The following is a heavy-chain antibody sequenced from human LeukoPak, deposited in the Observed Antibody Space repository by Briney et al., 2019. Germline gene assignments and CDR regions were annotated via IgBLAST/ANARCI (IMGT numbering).Heavy chain of an antibody. CDR2: VSPNSANT. CDR3: AIKLSSGGY. Sequence: GASVTVSCKASGYTFTSYDVNWVRQAPGQGLEWMGWVSPNSANTAYAQKFQGRVTMTRNTSISTAYMELSSLRSEDTAVYYCAIKLSSGGYWGQGTLVTVSS. D-gene: IGHD3-22*01. J-gene: IGHJ4*02. CDR1: GYTFTSYD. V-gene: IGHV1-8*01.